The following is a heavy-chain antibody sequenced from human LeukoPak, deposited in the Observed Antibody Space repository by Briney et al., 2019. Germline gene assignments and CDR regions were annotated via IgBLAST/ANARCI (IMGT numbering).Heavy chain of an antibody. V-gene: IGHV3-21*01. D-gene: IGHD6-19*01. CDR1: GFTFSSYS. CDR2: ISISSSYI. Sequence: GGSLRLSCAASGFTFSSYSMNWVRQAPGKGLEWVSSISISSSYIYYADSVKGRFTIFRDNAKNSLYLQMNSLRAEDTAVYYCAGGHWLVQDPYFDYWGQGTLVTVSS. J-gene: IGHJ4*02. CDR3: AGGHWLVQDPYFDY.